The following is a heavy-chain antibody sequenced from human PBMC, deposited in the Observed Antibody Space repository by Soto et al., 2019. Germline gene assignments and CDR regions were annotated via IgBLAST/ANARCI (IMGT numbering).Heavy chain of an antibody. D-gene: IGHD5-18*01. CDR2: ISAYNGNT. V-gene: IGHV1-18*04. J-gene: IGHJ4*02. CDR1: GYTFTGYY. CDR3: ARDHTAMVSHY. Sequence: GASVKVSCKASGYTFTGYYMHWVRQAPGQGLEWMGWISAYNGNTNYAQKLQGRVTMTTDTSTSTAYMELRSLRSDDTAVYYCARDHTAMVSHYWGQGTLVTVSS.